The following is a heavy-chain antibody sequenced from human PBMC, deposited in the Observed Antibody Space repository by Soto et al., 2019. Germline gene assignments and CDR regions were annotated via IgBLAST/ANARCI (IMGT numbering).Heavy chain of an antibody. V-gene: IGHV3-15*01. J-gene: IGHJ6*02. Sequence: GSLRLSCAASGFTFSNAWMSWVRQAPGKGLEWVGRIKSKTDGGTTDYAAPVKGRFTISRDDSKNTLYLQMNSLKTEDTAVYYCTTDQVGYKAYYYYGMDVWGQGTTVTVSS. D-gene: IGHD5-12*01. CDR3: TTDQVGYKAYYYYGMDV. CDR2: IKSKTDGGTT. CDR1: GFTFSNAW.